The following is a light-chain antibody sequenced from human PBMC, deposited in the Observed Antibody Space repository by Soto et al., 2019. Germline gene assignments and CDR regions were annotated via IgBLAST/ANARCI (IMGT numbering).Light chain of an antibody. J-gene: IGKJ4*01. V-gene: IGKV3-20*01. CDR3: QQYGSSRNT. CDR2: GAS. CDR1: QSVDSNY. Sequence: EIVLTQSPGTLSLSPGEGATLSCRASQSVDSNYLAWYQKKPGQAPRLLIYGASSRATGIPDRFSGSGSGTDFTLTISRLEPEAFAVYYCQQYGSSRNTFGGGTKVEIK.